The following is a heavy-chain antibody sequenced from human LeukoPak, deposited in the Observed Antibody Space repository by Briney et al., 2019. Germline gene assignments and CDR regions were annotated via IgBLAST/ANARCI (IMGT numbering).Heavy chain of an antibody. CDR3: ARGGYYDILTGPRRDYCSYYYMDV. D-gene: IGHD3-9*01. J-gene: IGHJ6*03. CDR1: GFTFSSSW. CDR2: INSDGSST. V-gene: IGHV3-74*01. Sequence: PGGSLRLSCAASGFTFSSSWMHWVRQAPGKGLVWVSRINSDGSSTNYADSVKGRFTISRDNAKNTLFLQMNSLRAEDTAVYYCARGGYYDILTGPRRDYCSYYYMDVWGKGTTVTVSS.